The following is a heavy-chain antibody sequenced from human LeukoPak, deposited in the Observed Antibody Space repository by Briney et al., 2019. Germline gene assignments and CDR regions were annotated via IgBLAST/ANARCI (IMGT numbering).Heavy chain of an antibody. CDR2: ISSSSSYI. Sequence: GGSLRLSCAASGFTFSSYSMNWVRQAPGKGLEWVSSISSSSSYIYYADSVKGRFTISRDNAKNSLYLQMNSLRAEDTAVYYCSTDHFGFCSTTSCYTAPRFGYWGQGTLVTISS. J-gene: IGHJ4*02. CDR1: GFTFSSYS. CDR3: STDHFGFCSTTSCYTAPRFGY. V-gene: IGHV3-21*01. D-gene: IGHD2-2*02.